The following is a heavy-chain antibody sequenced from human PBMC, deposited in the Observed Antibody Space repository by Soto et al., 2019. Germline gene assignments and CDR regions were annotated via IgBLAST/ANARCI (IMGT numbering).Heavy chain of an antibody. D-gene: IGHD2-21*02. CDR1: GGYFSGYY. CDR3: ARGGVSAIRLTIRPRGSYAFDI. J-gene: IGHJ3*02. CDR2: INHSGST. V-gene: IGHV4-34*01. Sequence: SETLSLTCAVYGGYFSGYYWSWIRQPPGKGLEWIGEINHSGSTNYNPSLKSRVTISVDTSKNQFSLKLSSVTAADTAVYYCARGGVSAIRLTIRPRGSYAFDIWGQGTMVTVS.